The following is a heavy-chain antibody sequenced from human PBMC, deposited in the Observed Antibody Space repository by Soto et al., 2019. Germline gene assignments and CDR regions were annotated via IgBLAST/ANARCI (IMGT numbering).Heavy chain of an antibody. J-gene: IGHJ4*02. CDR2: IKSKTDGGTT. D-gene: IGHD6-19*01. Sequence: EVQLVESGGGLVKPGGSLRLSCAASGFTFSNAWMSWVRQAPGKGLEWVGRIKSKTDGGTTDYAAPVKGRFTIQRDDSKNTLYLQMNSLKTEDTAVYYCTTDKFRVAGTLYYLDYWGQGTLVTVSS. CDR3: TTDKFRVAGTLYYLDY. V-gene: IGHV3-15*01. CDR1: GFTFSNAW.